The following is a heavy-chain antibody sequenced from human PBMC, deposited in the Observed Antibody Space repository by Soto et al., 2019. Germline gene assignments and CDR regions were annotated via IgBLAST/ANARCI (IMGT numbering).Heavy chain of an antibody. CDR2: ISAYNGNT. J-gene: IGHJ4*02. V-gene: IGHV1-18*01. CDR1: GYTFTSYG. D-gene: IGHD3-10*01. Sequence: ASVKVSCKASGYTFTSYGISWVRQAPGQGREWMGWISAYNGNTNYAQKLQGRVTMTTDTSTSTAYMELRSLRSDDTAVYYCARDTRLRLPSSRGSGSYNYWGQGXLVTVYS. CDR3: ARDTRLRLPSSRGSGSYNY.